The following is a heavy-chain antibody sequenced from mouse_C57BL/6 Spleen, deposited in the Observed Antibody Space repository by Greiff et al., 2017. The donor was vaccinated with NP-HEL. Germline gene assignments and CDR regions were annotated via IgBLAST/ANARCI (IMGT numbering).Heavy chain of an antibody. J-gene: IGHJ4*01. CDR3: AISLYDYDPYYAMDY. Sequence: QVQLQQPGAELVKPGASVKVSCKASGYTFTSYWMHWVKQRPGQGLEWIGRIHPSDSDTTYNQKFKGKATLTVDKSSSTAYMQLSSLTAEDSAVYYCAISLYDYDPYYAMDYWGQGTSVTVSS. V-gene: IGHV1-74*01. CDR1: GYTFTSYW. D-gene: IGHD2-4*01. CDR2: IHPSDSDT.